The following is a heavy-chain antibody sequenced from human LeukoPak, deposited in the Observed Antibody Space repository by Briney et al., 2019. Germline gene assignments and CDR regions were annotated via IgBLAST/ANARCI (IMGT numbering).Heavy chain of an antibody. D-gene: IGHD3-10*01. CDR3: ARRALMVRGSPGDPNWFDP. J-gene: IGHJ5*02. CDR1: GGSFSGYY. Sequence: SETLSLTCAVYGGSFSGYYWSWIRQPPGKGLEWIGSIYYSGSTYYNPSLKSRVTISVDTSKNQFSLKLSSVTAADTAVYYCARRALMVRGSPGDPNWFDPWGQGTLVTVSS. V-gene: IGHV4-34*01. CDR2: IYYSGST.